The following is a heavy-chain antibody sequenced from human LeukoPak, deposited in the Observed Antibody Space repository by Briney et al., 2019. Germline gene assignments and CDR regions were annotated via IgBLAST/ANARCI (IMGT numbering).Heavy chain of an antibody. Sequence: GRSLRLSCAASGFRFSNYGMHWVRQAPGKGLEWVAVIWDDGSYKYYADSVKGRFTISRDNSKNTLYLQMNSLRAEDTAVYYCAKPTSGSGSFLIDYWGQGTLVTVSS. CDR2: IWDDGSYK. CDR1: GFRFSNYG. CDR3: AKPTSGSGSFLIDY. J-gene: IGHJ4*02. D-gene: IGHD1-26*01. V-gene: IGHV3-33*06.